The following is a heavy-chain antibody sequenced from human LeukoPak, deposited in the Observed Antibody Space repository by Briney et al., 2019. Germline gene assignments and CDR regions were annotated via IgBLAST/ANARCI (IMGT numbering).Heavy chain of an antibody. D-gene: IGHD2-21*02. CDR2: IFPSGGEI. CDR1: GFTFSTFA. J-gene: IGHJ4*02. CDR3: AKDQAQIASYCGGDSPPPLEY. V-gene: IGHV3-23*01. Sequence: PGGSLRLSCEASGFTFSTFAMIWVRQPPGKGLEWVSSIFPSGGEIHYADSVKGRFTISRDNSKNTLYLQMNSLRAEDTAVYYCAKDQAQIASYCGGDSPPPLEYWGQGTLVTVSS.